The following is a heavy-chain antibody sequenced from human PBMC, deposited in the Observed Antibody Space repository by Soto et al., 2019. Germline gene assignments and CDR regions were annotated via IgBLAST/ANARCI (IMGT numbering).Heavy chain of an antibody. CDR3: ARDWGMGCNGGSCYANRFDP. CDR1: GYSFTSYS. Sequence: QVQLVQSGAEVKKPGASVKVSCKASGYSFTSYSLHWVRQAPGQGLEWVGSINPSGGSTLYSQKFQGRVSLTRDTSSSTVYMELRSLKSDDTAVYYCARDWGMGCNGGSCYANRFDPWGQGTLVTVSS. V-gene: IGHV1-46*01. D-gene: IGHD2-15*01. J-gene: IGHJ5*02. CDR2: INPSGGST.